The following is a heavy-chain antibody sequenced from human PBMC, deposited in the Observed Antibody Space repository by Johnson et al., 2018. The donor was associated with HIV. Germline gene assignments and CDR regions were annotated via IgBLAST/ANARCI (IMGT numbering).Heavy chain of an antibody. CDR1: GFSFSKVW. J-gene: IGHJ3*02. Sequence: VQLVESGGGLVKPGGSLRVSCAASGFSFSKVWMSWVRQAPGKGLEWVGHIKSKTDGGTTDYAGPVKGRFTIPRDDTKNTLYLEMNSLKIEDTAVYYCTTARNRLWSSSGWTGFWAFDIWGQGTMVTVSS. V-gene: IGHV3-15*01. D-gene: IGHD6-19*01. CDR3: TTARNRLWSSSGWTGFWAFDI. CDR2: IKSKTDGGTT.